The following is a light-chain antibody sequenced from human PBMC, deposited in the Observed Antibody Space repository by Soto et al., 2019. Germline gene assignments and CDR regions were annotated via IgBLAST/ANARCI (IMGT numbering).Light chain of an antibody. Sequence: IVLTQSPGTLSLSPGERATLSCRASQSVSGSYLAWYQQKPGQAPRLLIYGASSRATGIPDRFSGSGSGTDFTLTISRLEPEDFAVYYCQQYGSSPVTFGQGTKVDIK. J-gene: IGKJ1*01. CDR1: QSVSGSY. V-gene: IGKV3-20*01. CDR2: GAS. CDR3: QQYGSSPVT.